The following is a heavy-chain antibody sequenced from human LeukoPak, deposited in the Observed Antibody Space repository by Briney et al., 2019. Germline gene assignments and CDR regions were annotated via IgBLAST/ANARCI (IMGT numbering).Heavy chain of an antibody. CDR2: IYTSGST. CDR1: GGSISSGSYY. V-gene: IGHV4-61*02. CDR3: ARGGLVVPAAIYYYYYGMDV. D-gene: IGHD2-2*01. J-gene: IGHJ6*02. Sequence: PSETLSLTCTVSGGSISSGSYYWSWIRQPAGKGPEWIGRIYTSGSTNYNPSLKSRVTISVDTSKNQFSLKLSSVTAADTAVYYCARGGLVVPAAIYYYYYGMDVWGQGTTVTVSS.